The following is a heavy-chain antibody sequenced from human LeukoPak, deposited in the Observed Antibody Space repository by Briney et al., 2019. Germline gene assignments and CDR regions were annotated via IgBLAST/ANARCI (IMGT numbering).Heavy chain of an antibody. Sequence: PSETLSLTCTVSDGSISSGGYYWSWIRQPPGKGLEWIGYIHHSGSTYYNPSLKSRVSISLDTSKNQFSLKLTSVTAADTAVYYCARSAGYQLLEGYYYYMDVWGKGTTVTVSS. CDR2: IHHSGST. CDR1: DGSISSGGYY. V-gene: IGHV4-30-2*02. D-gene: IGHD2-2*01. J-gene: IGHJ6*03. CDR3: ARSAGYQLLEGYYYYMDV.